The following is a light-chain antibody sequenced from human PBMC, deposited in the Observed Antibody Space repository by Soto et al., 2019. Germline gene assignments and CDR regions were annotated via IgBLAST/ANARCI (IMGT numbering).Light chain of an antibody. CDR3: QQYDNLFT. Sequence: DIQRAPSLSSLSAAVGDRVPITCQASQDISNYLNWYQQKPGKAPKLLIYDASNLETGVPSRFSGSGSGTDFTFTISRLQPEDIATYYCQQYDNLFTFGPGTKVDIK. CDR2: DAS. CDR1: QDISNY. V-gene: IGKV1-33*01. J-gene: IGKJ3*01.